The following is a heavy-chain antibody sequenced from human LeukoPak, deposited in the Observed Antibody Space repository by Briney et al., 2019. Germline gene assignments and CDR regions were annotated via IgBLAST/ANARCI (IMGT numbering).Heavy chain of an antibody. D-gene: IGHD3-10*01. CDR2: IHTSGST. CDR3: AKEGMIRGVIDY. CDR1: GASISPYY. V-gene: IGHV4-4*07. Sequence: PSETLSLTCTVSGASISPYYWSFIRQPAGKGLEWIGHIHTSGSTNYNPSLKSRVTMSLDTSNNQFSLKLNSVTAADTAVYYCAKEGMIRGVIDYWGQGALVIVSS. J-gene: IGHJ4*02.